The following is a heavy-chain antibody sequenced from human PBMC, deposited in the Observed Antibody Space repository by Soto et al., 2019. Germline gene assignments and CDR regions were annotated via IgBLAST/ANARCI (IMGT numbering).Heavy chain of an antibody. CDR1: GGSLRGYF. Sequence: PSGTLALRCAVYGGSLRGYFWSWILQPPGKGLEWIGEINHSGSTNYNPSLKSRVIISVDRSKNQFSLKVRSVTAADTAVYYCARETYGDYVGYFDPWGQGIQVTVSS. CDR3: ARETYGDYVGYFDP. V-gene: IGHV4-34*01. D-gene: IGHD4-17*01. J-gene: IGHJ5*02. CDR2: INHSGST.